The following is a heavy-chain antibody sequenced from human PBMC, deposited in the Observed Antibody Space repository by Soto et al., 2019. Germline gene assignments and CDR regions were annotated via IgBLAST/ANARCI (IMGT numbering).Heavy chain of an antibody. D-gene: IGHD3-10*01. CDR2: IYYSGST. J-gene: IGHJ6*02. CDR3: AGSGSSPYFYYYGMDV. Sequence: SETLSLTCTVSGGSISSYCWSWIRQPPGKGLEWIGYIYYSGSTNYNPSLKSRVTISVDTSNNQFSLKLSSVTAADTAVYYCAGSGSSPYFYYYGMDVWGQGTTVTVSS. CDR1: GGSISSYC. V-gene: IGHV4-59*01.